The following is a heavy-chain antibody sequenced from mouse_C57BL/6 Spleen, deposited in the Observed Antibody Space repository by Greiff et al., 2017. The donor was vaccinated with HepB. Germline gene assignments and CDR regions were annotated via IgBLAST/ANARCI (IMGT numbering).Heavy chain of an antibody. Sequence: EVKLVESGGGLVKPGGSLKLSCAASGFTFSSYAMSWVRQTPEKRLEWVATISDGGSYTYYPDNVKGRFTISRDNAKNNLYRQMSNLTSEDTAMYYCARDGGSRGYWYFDVWGTGTTVTVSS. D-gene: IGHD1-1*01. CDR2: ISDGGSYT. J-gene: IGHJ1*03. V-gene: IGHV5-4*01. CDR1: GFTFSSYA. CDR3: ARDGGSRGYWYFDV.